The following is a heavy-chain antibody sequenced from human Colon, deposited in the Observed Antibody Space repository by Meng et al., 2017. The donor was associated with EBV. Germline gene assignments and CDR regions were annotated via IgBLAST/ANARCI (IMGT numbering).Heavy chain of an antibody. Sequence: QVQLQDPGPGLVKPSATLSLPCTFSDDSVATGRYYWSWIRQPPGKGLEWIAYIYYIGGTNYNPSLKIRLTISLDTSKNQFSLSLRSVTAADTAVYYCARVSGRSFDPWGQGTLVTVSS. V-gene: IGHV4-61*01. J-gene: IGHJ5*02. CDR3: ARVSGRSFDP. D-gene: IGHD3-10*01. CDR1: DDSVATGRYY. CDR2: IYYIGGT.